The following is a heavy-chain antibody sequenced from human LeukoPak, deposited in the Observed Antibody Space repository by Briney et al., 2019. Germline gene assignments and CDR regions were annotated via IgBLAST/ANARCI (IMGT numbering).Heavy chain of an antibody. J-gene: IGHJ4*02. D-gene: IGHD1-1*01. CDR3: ARVWTRHLAHDQDYFDL. V-gene: IGHV4-39*01. Sequence: SGTLSLTCTVSGASISTSGYYWGWVRQSPGKGLEYLAAMSYTGSTFSNPSLRSRVNLSLGTSRTQFSLRLDSVTAEDTAVYYCARVWTRHLAHDQDYFDLWGKGSLVTVSS. CDR1: GASISTSGYY. CDR2: MSYTGST.